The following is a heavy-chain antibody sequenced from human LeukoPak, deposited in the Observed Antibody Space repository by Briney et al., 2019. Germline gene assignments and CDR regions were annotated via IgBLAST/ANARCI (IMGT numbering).Heavy chain of an antibody. CDR2: IYSGGST. CDR1: GFTVSSNY. V-gene: IGHV3-66*01. CDR3: AKDRRASRSWYEGGDY. D-gene: IGHD6-13*01. Sequence: PGGSLRLSCAASGFTVSSNYMSWVRQAPGKGLEWVSVIYSGGSTYYADSVKGRFTISRDNSKNTLYLQMNSLRVEDTAVYYCAKDRRASRSWYEGGDYWGQGTLVTVSS. J-gene: IGHJ4*02.